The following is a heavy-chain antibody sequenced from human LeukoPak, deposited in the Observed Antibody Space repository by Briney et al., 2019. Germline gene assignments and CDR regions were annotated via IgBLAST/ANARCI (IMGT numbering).Heavy chain of an antibody. CDR2: IYRGDAT. CDR1: GFSISSDY. V-gene: IGHV3-53*01. Sequence: GGSLRLSCVVSGFSISSDYMSWVRQAPGKGLEWVSVIYRGDATYYAESVKGRFTISRDTVKNTLYLQMNSLSADDTAMYYCVREIGNSGNYDWGQGTLVTVSS. J-gene: IGHJ4*02. CDR3: VREIGNSGNYD. D-gene: IGHD1-26*01.